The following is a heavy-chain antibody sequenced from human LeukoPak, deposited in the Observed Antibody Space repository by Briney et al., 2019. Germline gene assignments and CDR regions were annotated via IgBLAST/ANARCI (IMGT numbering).Heavy chain of an antibody. Sequence: GGSLRLSCAASGFTFSSYGMSWVRQAPGKGLEWVSAISGSGGSTYCADSVKGRFTISRDNSRNTLYLQMNSLRAEDTAVYYCAKDLRYDSRYFDYWGQGTLVTVSS. CDR3: AKDLRYDSRYFDY. J-gene: IGHJ4*02. D-gene: IGHD3-22*01. CDR2: ISGSGGST. CDR1: GFTFSSYG. V-gene: IGHV3-23*01.